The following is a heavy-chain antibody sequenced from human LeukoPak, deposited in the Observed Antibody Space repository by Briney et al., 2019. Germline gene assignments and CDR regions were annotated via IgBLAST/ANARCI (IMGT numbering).Heavy chain of an antibody. J-gene: IGHJ6*03. CDR1: GYTFTSYG. CDR3: ARPLGPTYFGYFYMDV. D-gene: IGHD1-26*01. Sequence: GASVKVSCKASGYTFTSYGISWVRQAPGQGLEWMGWISAYNGNTNYAQKLQGRVTMTTDTSTSTAYMELRSLRSDDTAVYYCARPLGPTYFGYFYMDVWAKGTTVTVSS. CDR2: ISAYNGNT. V-gene: IGHV1-18*01.